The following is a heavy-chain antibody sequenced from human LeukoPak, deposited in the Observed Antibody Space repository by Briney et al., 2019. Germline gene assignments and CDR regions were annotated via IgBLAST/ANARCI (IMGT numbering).Heavy chain of an antibody. J-gene: IGHJ3*02. CDR2: INTSGDT. CDR1: GAFSTNYF. Sequence: PSETLSLTCSVSGAFSTNYFWSWIRQPAGKGLEWIGRINTSGDTNYNPSLKSRVTMSVDTSKNQFSLNLSSTTAADTAVYYCARTLLPATMGAFDIWGQGTMVTVSS. CDR3: ARTLLPATMGAFDI. D-gene: IGHD2-2*01. V-gene: IGHV4-4*07.